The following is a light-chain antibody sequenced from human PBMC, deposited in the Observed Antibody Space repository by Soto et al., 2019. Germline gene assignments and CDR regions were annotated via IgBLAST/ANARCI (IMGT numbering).Light chain of an antibody. CDR1: QDISNH. V-gene: IGKV1-9*01. CDR3: QQINSYPVT. CDR2: SAS. Sequence: DIQLTQSPAFLSTSVGDKVTITCRASQDISNHLAWYQQKPGKAPNLLVYSASTLQSGVPSRFSGSGSGTEFTLTISSLQPEDFATYFCQQINSYPVTFGGGTKGEIE. J-gene: IGKJ4*01.